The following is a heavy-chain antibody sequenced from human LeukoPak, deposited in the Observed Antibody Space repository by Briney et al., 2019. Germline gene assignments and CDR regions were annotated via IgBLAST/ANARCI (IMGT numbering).Heavy chain of an antibody. J-gene: IGHJ5*02. CDR1: GFTFTSYG. CDR3: AKRWDWFDP. V-gene: IGHV3-23*01. CDR2: ISGGSASI. Sequence: GGTLRLSCVASGFTFTSYGMSWVRQAPGKGLEWVSSISGGSASIHYADSEKGRFTISRDNSKNTLYLQMNSLRAEDTAVYYCAKRWDWFDPWGQGTLVTVSS. D-gene: IGHD5-24*01.